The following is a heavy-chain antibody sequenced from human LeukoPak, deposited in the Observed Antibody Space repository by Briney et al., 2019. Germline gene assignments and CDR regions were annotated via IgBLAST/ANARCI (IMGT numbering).Heavy chain of an antibody. CDR2: ISSSSRYI. D-gene: IGHD1-26*01. J-gene: IGHJ4*02. CDR3: ASISVGATSWYFDY. CDR1: GFTFTTYS. V-gene: IGHV3-21*01. Sequence: GGSLRLSCAASGFTFTTYSMNWVRQAPGKGLEWVSSISSSSRYIYYADSVKGRFTISRDNAKNSLYLQMNSLRAEDTAVYYCASISVGATSWYFDYWGQGTLVTVSS.